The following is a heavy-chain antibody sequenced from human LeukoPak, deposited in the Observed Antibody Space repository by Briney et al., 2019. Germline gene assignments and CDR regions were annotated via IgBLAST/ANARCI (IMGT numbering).Heavy chain of an antibody. CDR2: INWNGVST. Sequence: GGSLRLSCAASGFTFDDYGMSWVRQAQGKGLEWVSGINWNGVSTGYADSVKGRFTISRDNAKNSLYLQMSSLRAEDTAVYYCARDNYYDSSGHYNGNWFDPWGQGTLVTVSS. CDR1: GFTFDDYG. J-gene: IGHJ5*02. D-gene: IGHD3-22*01. CDR3: ARDNYYDSSGHYNGNWFDP. V-gene: IGHV3-20*04.